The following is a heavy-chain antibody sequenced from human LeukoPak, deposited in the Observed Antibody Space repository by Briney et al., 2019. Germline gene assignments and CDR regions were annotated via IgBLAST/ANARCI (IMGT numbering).Heavy chain of an antibody. Sequence: PSETLSLTCTVSGGSIGTYYWSWIRQPPGKGLEWIAYIYYSGSTKNNPSLKSRVTVSVDTSRNQFSLKLSSVTAADTAVYYCARHRSGAVAGLDVFDIWGQGTMVTVSS. CDR1: GGSIGTYY. CDR3: ARHRSGAVAGLDVFDI. CDR2: IYYSGST. J-gene: IGHJ3*02. D-gene: IGHD6-19*01. V-gene: IGHV4-59*08.